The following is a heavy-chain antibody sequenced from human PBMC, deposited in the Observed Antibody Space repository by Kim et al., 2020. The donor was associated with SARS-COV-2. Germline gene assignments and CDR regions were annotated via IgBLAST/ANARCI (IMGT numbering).Heavy chain of an antibody. V-gene: IGHV4-59*13. CDR2: IHSSGSA. J-gene: IGHJ5*02. Sequence: SETLSLTCTVSGDSISNYYWNWIRQSPGKGLEWIGYIHSSGSANYNPSLKSRVTLSVDTSKNQFSLKLSSVTAADTAVYFCARGGNRPDLWGQGTPVTVSS. CDR1: GDSISNYY. CDR3: ARGGNRPDL.